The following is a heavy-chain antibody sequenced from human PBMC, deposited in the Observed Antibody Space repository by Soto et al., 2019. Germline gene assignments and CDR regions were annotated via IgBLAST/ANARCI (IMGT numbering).Heavy chain of an antibody. Sequence: QVQLVQSGAEVKKPGSSVKVSCKASGGTSSSFAISWVRQAPGQGLEWMGGIILIYGTANYAQKFQGRVTITADQSTTTAYMELSSLRSEDTVVYYCARGYFYDSSASDAFDIWGQGTMVTVSS. CDR2: IILIYGTA. D-gene: IGHD3-22*01. CDR3: ARGYFYDSSASDAFDI. V-gene: IGHV1-69*01. J-gene: IGHJ3*02. CDR1: GGTSSSFA.